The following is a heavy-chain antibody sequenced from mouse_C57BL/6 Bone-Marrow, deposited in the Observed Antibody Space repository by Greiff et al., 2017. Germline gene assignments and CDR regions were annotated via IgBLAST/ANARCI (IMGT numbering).Heavy chain of an antibody. CDR1: GYTFTSYW. CDR3: ARGFKGDY. V-gene: IGHV1-69*01. CDR2: LDPSDSYT. Sequence: VQLQQPGAALVMPGASVKLSCKASGYTFTSYWMHWVKQRPGQGLAWIGELDPSDSYTNYNQKFKGKSTLTVDKSSSTAYMQLSSLTSEDSAVYYCARGFKGDYGGQGTTLTVSS. J-gene: IGHJ2*01.